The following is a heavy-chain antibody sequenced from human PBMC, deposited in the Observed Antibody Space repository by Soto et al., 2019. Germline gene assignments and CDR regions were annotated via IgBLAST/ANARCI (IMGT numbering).Heavy chain of an antibody. CDR1: TYNFKTLI. CDR3: ARNHDFWIGVGGGMDV. D-gene: IGHD3-3*01. V-gene: IGHV1-18*01. Sequence: ASGKVSCKASTYNFKTLIISWVRQAPGQGLEWVGWFSAYNGNTQYGLKFHDRVTMTTDTSTTTAYLELRSLTTDDTALYFCARNHDFWIGVGGGMDVWGQGTTVTVAS. CDR2: FSAYNGNT. J-gene: IGHJ6*02.